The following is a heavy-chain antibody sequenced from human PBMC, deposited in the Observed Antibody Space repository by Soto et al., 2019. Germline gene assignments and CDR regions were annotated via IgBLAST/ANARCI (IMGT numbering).Heavy chain of an antibody. CDR2: IHYSGST. CDR3: AREVRAMAPRRWFDP. V-gene: IGHV4-30-4*01. Sequence: QVQLQESGPGLVKPSQTLSLTCTVSGASISSGDYYWSWIRQTPGKGLEWIGYIHYSGSTYYNPCLKSRITLSVDTSKNQFSLNLSSVTAADTAVYYCAREVRAMAPRRWFDPWGQGTLVTVSS. D-gene: IGHD5-18*01. CDR1: GASISSGDYY. J-gene: IGHJ5*02.